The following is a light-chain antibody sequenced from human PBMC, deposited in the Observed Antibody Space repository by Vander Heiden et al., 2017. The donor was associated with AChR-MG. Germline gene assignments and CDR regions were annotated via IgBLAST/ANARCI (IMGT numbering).Light chain of an antibody. V-gene: IGKV1-27*01. J-gene: IGKJ1*01. CDR2: AAS. Sequence: IQLTQSPSSLSASVVARVPITCRASEGIINYLAWYQQKPGQAPNLLIYAASTLQSGVPSRFSGSGSGTDFTLTINSLQPEDVATYYCQKDNSALWTFGQGTKVEIK. CDR1: EGIINY. CDR3: QKDNSALWT.